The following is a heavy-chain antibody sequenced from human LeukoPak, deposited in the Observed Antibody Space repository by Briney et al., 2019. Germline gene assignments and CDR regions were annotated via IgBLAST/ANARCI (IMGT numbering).Heavy chain of an antibody. CDR1: GFTFSSYE. CDR3: AREYGCSGGNCTSFIGY. D-gene: IGHD2-15*01. V-gene: IGHV3-48*03. J-gene: IGHJ4*02. Sequence: GGSLRLSCAASGFTFSSYEMNWVRQAPGKELEWVSYISSSGSTIYYADSVKGRFTISRDNAKNSLYLQMNSLRAEDTAVYYCAREYGCSGGNCTSFIGYWGQGTLVTVSS. CDR2: ISSSGSTI.